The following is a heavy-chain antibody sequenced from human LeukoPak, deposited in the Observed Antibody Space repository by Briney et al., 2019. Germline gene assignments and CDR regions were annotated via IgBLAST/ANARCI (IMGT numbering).Heavy chain of an antibody. V-gene: IGHV4-30-4*01. J-gene: IGHJ3*02. D-gene: IGHD2-2*01. CDR3: ARVGFRYCSSTSCFDAFDI. CDR1: GGSISSGDYY. Sequence: SETLSLTCTVSGGSISSGDYYWSWIRQPPGKGLEWIGYIYYSGSTYYNPSLKSRVTISVDTSKNQFSLKLSSATAADTAVYYCARVGFRYCSSTSCFDAFDIWGQGTMVTVSS. CDR2: IYYSGST.